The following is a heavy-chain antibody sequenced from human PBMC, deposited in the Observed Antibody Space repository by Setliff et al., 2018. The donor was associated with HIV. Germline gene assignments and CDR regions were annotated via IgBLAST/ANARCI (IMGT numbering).Heavy chain of an antibody. D-gene: IGHD3-22*01. CDR3: ATIRAYYYDSSGQEYFQYYYYMDV. Sequence: GASVKVSCKVSGYSLTDLSIHWVRQAPGKGLEWMGGFDPEDGETVYAQKLQGRVTMTEDTSTDTAYMELSSLRSEDTAMYYCATIRAYYYDSSGQEYFQYYYYMDVWGKGTTVTVSS. J-gene: IGHJ6*03. V-gene: IGHV1-24*01. CDR2: FDPEDGET. CDR1: GYSLTDLS.